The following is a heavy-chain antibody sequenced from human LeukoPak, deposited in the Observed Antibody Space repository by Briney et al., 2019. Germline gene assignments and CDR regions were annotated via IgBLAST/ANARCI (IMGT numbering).Heavy chain of an antibody. D-gene: IGHD3-10*01. J-gene: IGHJ4*02. CDR1: GFTFSDHY. Sequence: GGSLRLSCAASGFTFSDHYMSWIRQAPGKGLEWVSHISSSGSNTYYADSARGRFTISRDNPRKSLYLQMNSLRAEDTAVYYCARDSTSGGFDYWGQGTLVTVSS. V-gene: IGHV3-11*04. CDR3: ARDSTSGGFDY. CDR2: ISSSGSNT.